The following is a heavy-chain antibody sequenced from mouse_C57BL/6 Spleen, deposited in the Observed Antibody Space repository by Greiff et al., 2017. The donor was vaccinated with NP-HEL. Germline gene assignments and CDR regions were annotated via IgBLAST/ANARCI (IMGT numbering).Heavy chain of an antibody. Sequence: EVMLVESGGGLVKPGGSLKLSCAASGFTFSDYGFHWVRQAPEKGLEWVAYISSGSSSIYYADTVKGRFTISRDNAKNTLFLQMTSLRSEDTAMYYCAREGLRRGAWFAYWGQGTLVTVSA. CDR2: ISSGSSSI. V-gene: IGHV5-17*01. J-gene: IGHJ3*01. CDR1: GFTFSDYG. D-gene: IGHD2-4*01. CDR3: AREGLRRGAWFAY.